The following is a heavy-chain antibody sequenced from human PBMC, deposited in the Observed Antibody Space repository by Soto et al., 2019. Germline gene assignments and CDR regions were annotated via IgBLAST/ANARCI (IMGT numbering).Heavy chain of an antibody. CDR1: GVSISSGNW. J-gene: IGHJ4*02. Sequence: SETLSLTCAVSGVSISSGNWWTWVRQSPQRGLEYIGEIFHDGTANYYPSFERRVAISVDTSKNQFSLKLTSVTAADTAIYFCARLVYDTRLNYMYFDFWGQGTLVTGS. CDR3: ARLVYDTRLNYMYFDF. D-gene: IGHD3-10*01. CDR2: IFHDGTA. V-gene: IGHV4-4*02.